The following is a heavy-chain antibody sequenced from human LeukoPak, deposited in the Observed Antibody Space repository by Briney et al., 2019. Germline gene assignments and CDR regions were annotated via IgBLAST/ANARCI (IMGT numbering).Heavy chain of an antibody. J-gene: IGHJ6*04. V-gene: IGHV3-48*03. CDR3: ANLGRGTTYYYYGMDV. D-gene: IGHD1/OR15-1a*01. Sequence: GGSLRLSCAASGFTFSSYEMNWVRQAPGKGLEWVSYISSSGSTIYYADSVKGRFTISRDNSKNSLYLQMNSLRAEDTAVYYCANLGRGTTYYYYGMDVWGKGTTVTVCS. CDR2: ISSSGSTI. CDR1: GFTFSSYE.